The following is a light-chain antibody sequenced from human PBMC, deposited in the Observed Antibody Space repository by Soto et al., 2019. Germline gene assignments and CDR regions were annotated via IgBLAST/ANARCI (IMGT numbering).Light chain of an antibody. CDR3: CSYAGSSTSGV. Sequence: QSVLTQPASVSGSPGQSITISCTGTSSDVGSYNLVSWYQQHPGKAPKLMIYEVSKRPSGVSNRFSGSKSGNTASLTISGLQAEDEADYYCCSYAGSSTSGVFGGVTKLTVL. CDR2: EVS. V-gene: IGLV2-23*02. J-gene: IGLJ2*01. CDR1: SSDVGSYNL.